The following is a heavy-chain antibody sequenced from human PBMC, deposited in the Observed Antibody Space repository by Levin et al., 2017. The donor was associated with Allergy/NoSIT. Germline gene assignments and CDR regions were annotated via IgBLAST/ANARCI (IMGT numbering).Heavy chain of an antibody. CDR2: IYWDDDK. D-gene: IGHD6-13*01. CDR1: GFSLSTSGVG. V-gene: IGHV2-5*02. CDR3: VHRLSYSSSWSEGYFDH. J-gene: IGHJ4*02. Sequence: SGPTLVKPTQALALTCTFSGFSLSTSGVGVGWIRQPPGRALEWLAFIYWDDDKRYSPSLKSRLTITKDTSRNQVVLTVTDMDPVDTGTYYCVHRLSYSSSWSEGYFDHWGQGTPVTVSS.